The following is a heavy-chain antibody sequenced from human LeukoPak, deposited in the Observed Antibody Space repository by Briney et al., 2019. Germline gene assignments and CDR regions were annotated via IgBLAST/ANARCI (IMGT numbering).Heavy chain of an antibody. CDR3: ARFGELYDY. Sequence: GASVKVSSKASGYTFTTYAMHWVRQAPGQRLEWMGWINAGNGNTKYSQEFQGRVTITRETSASTAYMELSSLRSEDMAVYYCARFGELYDYWGQGTLVTVSS. CDR1: GYTFTTYA. CDR2: INAGNGNT. J-gene: IGHJ4*02. D-gene: IGHD3-10*01. V-gene: IGHV1-3*03.